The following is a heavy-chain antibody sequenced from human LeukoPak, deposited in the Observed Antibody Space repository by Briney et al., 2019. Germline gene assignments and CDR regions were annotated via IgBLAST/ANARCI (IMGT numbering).Heavy chain of an antibody. V-gene: IGHV3-20*04. J-gene: IGHJ4*02. CDR1: GLSFDDYG. CDR3: ARDSSSSWYSLGY. CDR2: INWDGENT. Sequence: PGGTLRLSCAASGLSFDDYGLSWVRQAPGKGLEWVSGINWDGENTGYADSVKGRITISRDNAENALYLQMNSLRAEDTALYYCARDSSSSWYSLGYWGRGTLVTVSS. D-gene: IGHD6-13*01.